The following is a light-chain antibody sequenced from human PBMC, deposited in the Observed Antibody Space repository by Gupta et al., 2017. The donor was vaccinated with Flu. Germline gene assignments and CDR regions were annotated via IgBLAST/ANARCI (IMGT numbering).Light chain of an antibody. CDR3: QQYYDTPVT. J-gene: IGKJ2*01. CDR1: QSVFVNSNINSY. CDR2: WAS. V-gene: IGKV4-1*01. Sequence: SLSHRATIDCKSSQSVFVNSNINSYLAWYQQKPGQPPKLLISWASTRNSGVPDRFSGSGSGTDFTLTISGLQAEDVAVYYCQQYYDTPVTFGQGTRLEI.